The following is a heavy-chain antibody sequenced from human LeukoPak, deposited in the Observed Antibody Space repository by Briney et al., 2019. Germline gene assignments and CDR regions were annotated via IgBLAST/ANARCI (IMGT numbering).Heavy chain of an antibody. CDR3: ARSSEDFYGSGKFDP. Sequence: SETLSLTCTVSGGSISSRTYYWGWIRQPPGKGLEWFGSFFCGSTYSNPSLNSRLTFSVDTSKNQFSLNLDSVTAADTAVYYCARSSEDFYGSGKFDPWGQGTLVTVSS. V-gene: IGHV4-39*01. CDR2: FFCGST. D-gene: IGHD3-10*01. CDR1: GGSISSRTYY. J-gene: IGHJ5*02.